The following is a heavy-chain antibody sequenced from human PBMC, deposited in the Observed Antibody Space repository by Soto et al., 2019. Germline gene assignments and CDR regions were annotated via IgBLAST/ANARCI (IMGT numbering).Heavy chain of an antibody. J-gene: IGHJ4*02. Sequence: ASVKVSCKASGYTFTHYYVHWVRQAPGQGLEWMGIINPNGGSTTYAQKFRAGFTMTRDTSTSTVYMELSSLRSEDSAVYYCATSVNSAMAFDYWGQGTLVTVSS. V-gene: IGHV1-46*01. CDR1: GYTFTHYY. CDR2: INPNGGST. CDR3: ATSVNSAMAFDY. D-gene: IGHD5-18*01.